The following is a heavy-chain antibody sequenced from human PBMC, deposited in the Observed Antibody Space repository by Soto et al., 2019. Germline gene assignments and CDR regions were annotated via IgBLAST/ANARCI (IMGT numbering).Heavy chain of an antibody. CDR2: IYWVDEK. J-gene: IGHJ6*02. CDR3: AHRYCSGGSCYPYYYYVMDV. Sequence: QITLKASGPTLVKPTQTLTLTCTFSGFSLSTSGVGVGWIRQPPGKALEWLALIYWVDEKRYRPSLKSRLTVTKDTSKNQVVLTMTNIDPVDTATYYCAHRYCSGGSCYPYYYYVMDVWGQGTTVTVSS. V-gene: IGHV2-5*02. CDR1: GFSLSTSGVG. D-gene: IGHD2-15*01.